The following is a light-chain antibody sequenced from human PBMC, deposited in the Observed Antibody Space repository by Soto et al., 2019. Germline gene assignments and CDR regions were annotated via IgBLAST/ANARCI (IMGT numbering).Light chain of an antibody. CDR2: DAS. CDR1: QSVSSY. CDR3: QQRSNLPPT. J-gene: IGKJ1*01. Sequence: EIVLTQSPATLSLSPGERATLSCRASQSVSSYLAWYQQKPGQAPRLLIYDASNRATGIPARFSGSGSGTDFTLTISSLEPEDFAVYYCQQRSNLPPTFGKGTKVEIK. V-gene: IGKV3-11*01.